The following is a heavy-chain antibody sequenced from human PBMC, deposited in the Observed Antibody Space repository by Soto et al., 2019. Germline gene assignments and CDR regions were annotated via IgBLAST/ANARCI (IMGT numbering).Heavy chain of an antibody. J-gene: IGHJ4*02. CDR3: ARDPWYSGSFDY. D-gene: IGHD1-26*01. CDR1: GYTFTSYA. Sequence: VKVSCKASGYTFTSYAMHWVRQAPGQRLEWMGWINAGNGNTKYSQKFQGRVTITRDTSASTAYMELSSLRSEDTAVYYCARDPWYSGSFDYWGQGTLVTVSS. CDR2: INAGNGNT. V-gene: IGHV1-3*01.